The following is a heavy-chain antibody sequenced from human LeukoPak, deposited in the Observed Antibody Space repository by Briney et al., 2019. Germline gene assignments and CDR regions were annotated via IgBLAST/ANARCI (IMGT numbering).Heavy chain of an antibody. CDR3: ARKLSFYDSSGYQGYYFDY. D-gene: IGHD3-22*01. Sequence: ASVKVSCKASRYTFTGYYMHWVRQGPGQRLEWIGWINPHRGGTNYAQKFQGRVTMTRDTSITTAYTELSRLRSDDTAPCYSARKLSFYDSSGYQGYYFDYWGQGTLVTVSS. J-gene: IGHJ4*02. CDR2: INPHRGGT. V-gene: IGHV1-2*02. CDR1: RYTFTGYY.